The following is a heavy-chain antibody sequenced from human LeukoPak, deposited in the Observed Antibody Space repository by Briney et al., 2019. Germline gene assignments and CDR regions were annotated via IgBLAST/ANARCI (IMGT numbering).Heavy chain of an antibody. CDR1: GYSISSGYY. V-gene: IGHV4-38-2*02. J-gene: IGHJ4*02. CDR3: ARFWNQQPFDY. D-gene: IGHD1-1*01. CDR2: IYHSGNT. Sequence: SETLSLTCTVSGYSISSGYYWGWIRQPPGKGLEWIGSIYHSGNTYYNPSLKSRVTMSVDTSKNQFSLKLSSVTAADMAVYYCARFWNQQPFDYWGQGTLVTVSS.